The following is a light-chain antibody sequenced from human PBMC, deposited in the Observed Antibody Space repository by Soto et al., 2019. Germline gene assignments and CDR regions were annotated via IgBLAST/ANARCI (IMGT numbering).Light chain of an antibody. CDR2: WAS. J-gene: IGKJ1*01. CDR1: QSVLYSSNNKNY. CDR3: QQYFRPWT. V-gene: IGKV4-1*01. Sequence: DIVMNQSPDSLAVSLGERATINCKSSQSVLYSSNNKNYLAWYQQKPGQPPKLLIYWASTRESGVPDRFSGSGSGTDFTLIISSLQAEDVAVYYCQQYFRPWTFGQGTKVEIK.